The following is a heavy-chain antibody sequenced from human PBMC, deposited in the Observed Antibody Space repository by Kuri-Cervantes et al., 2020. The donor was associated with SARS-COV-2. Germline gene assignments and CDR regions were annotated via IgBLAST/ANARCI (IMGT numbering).Heavy chain of an antibody. J-gene: IGHJ4*02. Sequence: GGSLRLSCAASGFTFSSYGMHWVRQAPGKGLEWVAVIWYDGSNKYYADSVKGRFTISRDNSKNTLYLQMNSLRAEDTAVYYCAREGYYYGSGNDYWGQGTLVPSPQ. V-gene: IGHV3-33*01. CDR3: AREGYYYGSGNDY. D-gene: IGHD3-10*01. CDR1: GFTFSSYG. CDR2: IWYDGSNK.